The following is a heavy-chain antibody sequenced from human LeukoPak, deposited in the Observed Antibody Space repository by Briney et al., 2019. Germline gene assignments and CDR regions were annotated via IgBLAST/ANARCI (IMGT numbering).Heavy chain of an antibody. CDR2: IRYDGTNK. D-gene: IGHD1-26*01. CDR3: AKDLSPMVGAKIFDY. CDR1: GFSFSNYG. V-gene: IGHV3-30*02. J-gene: IGHJ4*02. Sequence: GGSLRLSCAASGFSFSNYGMHWVRQAPGKGLEWLAFIRYDGTNKYYAGSVEGRFTISRDNSKNTLYLEMNSLRVEDTAVYSCAKDLSPMVGAKIFDYWGQGTLVTVSS.